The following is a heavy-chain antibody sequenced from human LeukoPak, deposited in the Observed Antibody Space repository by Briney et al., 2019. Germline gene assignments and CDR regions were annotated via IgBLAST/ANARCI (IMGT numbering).Heavy chain of an antibody. CDR1: GGSISSGGYS. CDR3: ARGRYGDYAAFDI. V-gene: IGHV4-30-2*01. J-gene: IGHJ3*02. Sequence: PSETLSLTCAVSGGSISSGGYSWSWIRQPPGKGLEWIGYIYHNGSTYYNPSLKSRVTISVDRSKNQFSLKLSSVTAADTAVYYCARGRYGDYAAFDIWGQGTMVTVSS. D-gene: IGHD4-17*01. CDR2: IYHNGST.